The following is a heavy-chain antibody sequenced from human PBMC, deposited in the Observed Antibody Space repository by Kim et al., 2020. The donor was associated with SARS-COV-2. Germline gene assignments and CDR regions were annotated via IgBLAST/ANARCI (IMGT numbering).Heavy chain of an antibody. CDR1: GFSLTSHR. V-gene: IGHV3-48*04. D-gene: IGHD1-1*01. J-gene: IGHJ4*02. Sequence: GGSLRLSCAASGFSLTSHRMSWVRQAPGKGLEWIAYIHSAGSPIFYADSVRGRFTISRDSATNSLLLQMDSLGAEDTAVYYCAREAVQLGNLDVWGQG. CDR3: AREAVQLGNLDV. CDR2: IHSAGSPI.